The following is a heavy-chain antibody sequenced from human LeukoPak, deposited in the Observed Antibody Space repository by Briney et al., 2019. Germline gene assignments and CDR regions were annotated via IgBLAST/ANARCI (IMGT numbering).Heavy chain of an antibody. Sequence: SETLSLTCTVSGRSISSSSYYRGWIRQPRGKGLEWIGSIYYSGSTYYNPSLKSRVTISVDTSKNQFSLKLSSVTAADTAVYYCASPGTRDYYDMDVWGKGTTVTVSS. D-gene: IGHD1-1*01. CDR3: ASPGTRDYYDMDV. V-gene: IGHV4-39*01. CDR1: GRSISSSSYY. CDR2: IYYSGST. J-gene: IGHJ6*03.